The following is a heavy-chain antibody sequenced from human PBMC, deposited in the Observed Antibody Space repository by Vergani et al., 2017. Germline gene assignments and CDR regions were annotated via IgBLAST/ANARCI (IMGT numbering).Heavy chain of an antibody. D-gene: IGHD2-2*01. CDR2: ISRSGSAI. J-gene: IGHJ5*02. Sequence: QVQLVESGGGLVKPGGSLRLSCAASGFTFSDYYMNWIRQAPGKGLEWVSDISRSGSAIYFADSVKGRFTISRDNAKNSLYLQMNSLRAEDTAVYYCARARGALGYCSSTICYAWFDPWGQGTLVTVSS. CDR3: ARARGALGYCSSTICYAWFDP. V-gene: IGHV3-11*01. CDR1: GFTFSDYY.